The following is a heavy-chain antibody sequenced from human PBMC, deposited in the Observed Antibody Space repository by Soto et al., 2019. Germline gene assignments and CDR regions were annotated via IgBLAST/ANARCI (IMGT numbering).Heavy chain of an antibody. CDR3: AKDRVKYYDSSGPDAFDI. Sequence: GGSLRLSCAASGFTFSSHAMSWVRQAPGKGLEWVSAISGSGGSTYYADYVKGRFTISRDNSKKTLYLQIHSLRAEDTAVYYCAKDRVKYYDSSGPDAFDIWGQGTMVTVSS. CDR1: GFTFSSHA. D-gene: IGHD3-22*01. J-gene: IGHJ3*02. V-gene: IGHV3-23*01. CDR2: ISGSGGST.